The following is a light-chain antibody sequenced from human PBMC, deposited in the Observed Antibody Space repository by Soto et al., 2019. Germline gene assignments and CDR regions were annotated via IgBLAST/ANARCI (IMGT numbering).Light chain of an antibody. CDR2: AAS. J-gene: IGKJ4*01. CDR1: QSISRY. Sequence: DIQMTQSPSSLSASVGDRVTITCRASQSISRYLNWYQQKPGKAPKLLIYAASSLQSVVPSRFSRSGSGTDFTLTISSLQPEDFATYYCQHSYSTPLTFGGGTKVHIK. V-gene: IGKV1-39*01. CDR3: QHSYSTPLT.